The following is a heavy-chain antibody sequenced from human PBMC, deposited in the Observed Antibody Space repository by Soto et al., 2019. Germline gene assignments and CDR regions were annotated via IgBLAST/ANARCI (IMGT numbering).Heavy chain of an antibody. CDR3: AKEQRDGYSPALDY. CDR2: ISGSGGST. CDR1: GFTFSSYA. J-gene: IGHJ4*02. Sequence: RGSLRLSCAASGFTFSSYAMSWVRQAPGKGLEWVSAISGSGGSTYYADSVKGRFTISRDNSKNTLYLQMNSLRAEDTAVYYCAKEQRDGYSPALDYWGQGTLVTVSS. V-gene: IGHV3-23*01. D-gene: IGHD4-4*01.